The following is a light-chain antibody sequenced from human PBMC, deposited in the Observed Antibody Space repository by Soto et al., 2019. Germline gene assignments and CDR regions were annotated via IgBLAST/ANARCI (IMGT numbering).Light chain of an antibody. CDR1: QSLLHSNGYNY. CDR2: LGS. V-gene: IGKV2-28*01. Sequence: IVMTQSPLSLPVTPGEPASISCRSSQSLLHSNGYNYLDWYLQKPGQSPQLLIYLGSNRASGVPDRFSGSGSGTDFTLKISRVEAVDVGVYYCMQALQTLWTFGQGTKLEIK. J-gene: IGKJ2*02. CDR3: MQALQTLWT.